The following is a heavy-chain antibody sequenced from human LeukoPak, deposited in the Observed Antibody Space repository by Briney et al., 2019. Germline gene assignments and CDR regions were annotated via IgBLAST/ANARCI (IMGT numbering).Heavy chain of an antibody. D-gene: IGHD6-19*01. CDR2: ISDSGGSR. V-gene: IGHV3-23*01. J-gene: IGHJ4*02. CDR1: GFTFSTFA. CDR3: AKGGGWLYYFDY. Sequence: PGGSLGLSCAASGFTFSTFAMNWVRQAPGKGLEWVSAISDSGGSRYYADSVKGRFTISRDNAKNTVYLQMNSLRVEDTAVYYCAKGGGWLYYFDYWGQGSLVSVSS.